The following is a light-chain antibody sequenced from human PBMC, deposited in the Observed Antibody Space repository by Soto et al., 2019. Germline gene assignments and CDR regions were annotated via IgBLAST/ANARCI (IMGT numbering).Light chain of an antibody. V-gene: IGLV2-11*01. CDR2: DVS. Sequence: QSALTQPRSESGSPGQSVTISCTGTSSDVGGYNYVSCYQQHPGKAPKLMIYDVSKRPSGVPDRFSGSKSGNTASLTISGLHAEDYADYYCCPYAASSTSYVFGSET. CDR3: CPYAASSTSYV. CDR1: SSDVGGYNY. J-gene: IGLJ1*01.